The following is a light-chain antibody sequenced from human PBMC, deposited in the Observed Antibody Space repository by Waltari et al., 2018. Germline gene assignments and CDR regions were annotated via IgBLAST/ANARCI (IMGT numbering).Light chain of an antibody. J-gene: IGKJ4*01. V-gene: IGKV1-17*01. CDR3: LQHNSYPLT. CDR2: AAT. Sequence: DIQMTQSPSSLSASVGDTVTITCRASQGIGNYLNWFQQKPGKAPKLLIYAATTLQSGVPSRFSGSGARTEFTLTINSLQPEDFATYYCLQHNSYPLTFGGGTKVEIK. CDR1: QGIGNY.